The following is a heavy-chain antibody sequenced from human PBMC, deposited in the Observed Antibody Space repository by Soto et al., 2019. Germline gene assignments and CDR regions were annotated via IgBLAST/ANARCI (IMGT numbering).Heavy chain of an antibody. Sequence: QVTLKESGPVLVKPTETLTLTCTVSGFSLSNARMGVSWIRQPPGKAPEWLAHIFSNDEKAYNTSLKSRLTISKDTSKSQVVLTMTNMDPVDTATYFCTRIYSDYAWYFDLWGRGTLVTVSS. CDR2: IFSNDEK. D-gene: IGHD5-12*01. V-gene: IGHV2-26*01. CDR1: GFSLSNARMG. J-gene: IGHJ2*01. CDR3: TRIYSDYAWYFDL.